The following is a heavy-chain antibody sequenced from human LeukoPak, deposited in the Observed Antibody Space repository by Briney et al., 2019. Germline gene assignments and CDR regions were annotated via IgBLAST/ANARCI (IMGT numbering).Heavy chain of an antibody. CDR1: GFTFSSYA. Sequence: GGSLRPSCAASGFTFSSYAMSWVRQAPGKGLEWVANIKQDGSEKYYVDSVKGRFTISRDNAKNSLYLQMNSLRAEDTAVYYCARRDQYDFWSGYLDYWGQGTLVTVSS. CDR2: IKQDGSEK. J-gene: IGHJ4*02. V-gene: IGHV3-7*01. D-gene: IGHD3-3*01. CDR3: ARRDQYDFWSGYLDY.